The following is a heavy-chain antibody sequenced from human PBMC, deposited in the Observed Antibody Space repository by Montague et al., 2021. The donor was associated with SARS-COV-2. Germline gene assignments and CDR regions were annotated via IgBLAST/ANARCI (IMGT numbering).Heavy chain of an antibody. CDR3: AKGAKVVAAPIDH. CDR1: GFTFDDYA. Sequence: SLRLSCAASGFTFDDYAMHWVRQAPGKGLEWVSGISWNSGSIGYADSVKGRFTLSRDNAKNSLYLQMNSLRVEDTPLYYCAKGAKVVAAPIDHLGQGTLVTV. J-gene: IGHJ4*02. CDR2: ISWNSGSI. V-gene: IGHV3-9*01. D-gene: IGHD2-15*01.